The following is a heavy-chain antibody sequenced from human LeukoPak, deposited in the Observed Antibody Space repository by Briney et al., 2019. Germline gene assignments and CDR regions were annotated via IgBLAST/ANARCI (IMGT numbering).Heavy chain of an antibody. J-gene: IGHJ5*02. Sequence: PSETLSLTCTVSGGSISSYYWSWIRQPPGKGLEWIGYIYYSGSTNYNPSLKSRATISVDTSKNQFSLKLSSVTAADTAVYYCARAYYDFWSGYYSHNWFDPWGQGTLVTVSS. V-gene: IGHV4-59*01. CDR2: IYYSGST. CDR3: ARAYYDFWSGYYSHNWFDP. D-gene: IGHD3-3*01. CDR1: GGSISSYY.